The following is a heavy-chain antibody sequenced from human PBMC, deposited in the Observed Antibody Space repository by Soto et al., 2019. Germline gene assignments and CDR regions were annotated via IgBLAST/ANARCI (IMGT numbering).Heavy chain of an antibody. CDR2: IYYTGIT. CDR1: GGSISSSGYY. CDR3: ARPGRYFDCIDS. J-gene: IGHJ5*01. Sequence: QLQLQQSGPGLVKPSETLSLTCTVSGGSISSSGYYWGWIRQPPGKGLEWIGSIYYTGITYSNPSLKSRVSISIDTSKNQFSLKLSSVAAADTAVYSCARPGRYFDCIDSWGQGTLVTVSS. V-gene: IGHV4-39*01. D-gene: IGHD3-9*01.